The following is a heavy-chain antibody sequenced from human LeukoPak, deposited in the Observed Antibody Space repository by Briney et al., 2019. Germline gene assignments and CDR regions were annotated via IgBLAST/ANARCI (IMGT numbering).Heavy chain of an antibody. Sequence: SETLSLTCAVYGGSFSGYYWSWIRQPPGKGLEWIGEINHSGSTNYNPSLKSRVTISVDTSKNQFSLKLSSVTAADTAVYYCARGQGQWLVTGNDAFDIWGQGTMVTVSS. CDR2: INHSGST. J-gene: IGHJ3*02. D-gene: IGHD6-19*01. V-gene: IGHV4-34*01. CDR3: ARGQGQWLVTGNDAFDI. CDR1: GGSFSGYY.